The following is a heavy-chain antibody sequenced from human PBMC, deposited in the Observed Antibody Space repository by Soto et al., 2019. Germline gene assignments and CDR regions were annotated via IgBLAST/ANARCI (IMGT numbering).Heavy chain of an antibody. J-gene: IGHJ4*02. CDR3: ARDSGRLRTPDY. D-gene: IGHD4-17*01. CDR1: GFTFSSYS. Sequence: EVQLVESGGGLVKPGGSLRLSCAASGFTFSSYSMNWVRQAPGKGLEWVSSISSSSSYIYYADSVKGRFTISRDNAKNSLYLQMNSLRAEDTAVYYCARDSGRLRTPDYWGQGTLVTVSS. CDR2: ISSSSSYI. V-gene: IGHV3-21*01.